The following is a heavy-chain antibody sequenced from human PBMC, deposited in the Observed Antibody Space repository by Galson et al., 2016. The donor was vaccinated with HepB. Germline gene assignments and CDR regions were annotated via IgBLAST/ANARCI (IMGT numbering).Heavy chain of an antibody. J-gene: IGHJ4*02. Sequence: SLRLSCAASGFTFSTYAMTWVRQAPGKGLEWVSVIVGRGVSTYYTDSVKGRFTTSRDNSKNTLYLQMNSLRAEDTAVYFCAKDSGGDAYYFDYWGQGALVTVSS. D-gene: IGHD2-21*02. CDR3: AKDSGGDAYYFDY. V-gene: IGHV3-23*01. CDR2: IVGRGVST. CDR1: GFTFSTYA.